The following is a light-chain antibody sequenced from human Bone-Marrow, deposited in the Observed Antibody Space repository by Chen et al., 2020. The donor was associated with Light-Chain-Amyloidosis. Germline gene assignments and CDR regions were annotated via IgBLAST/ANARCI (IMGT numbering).Light chain of an antibody. J-gene: IGKJ4*01. Sequence: DIVLTQSPGTLSLSPGAGANLYCRASPTISSNYLTWYQQKFGQAPRLLIDGSSSRATGIPDRFTGSGSGTDFTLTINRLEPEDFAMYYCQQYGTSPLTFGGGTKVEIK. V-gene: IGKV3-20*01. CDR2: GSS. CDR3: QQYGTSPLT. CDR1: PTISSNY.